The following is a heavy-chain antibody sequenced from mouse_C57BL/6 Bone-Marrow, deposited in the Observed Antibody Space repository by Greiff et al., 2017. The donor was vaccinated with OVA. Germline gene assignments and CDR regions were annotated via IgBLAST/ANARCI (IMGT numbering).Heavy chain of an antibody. CDR2: LDPSDSYT. Sequence: QVQLQQSGAELVMPGASVKLSCKASGYTFTSYWMHWVKQRPGQGLEWIGELDPSDSYTNYNQKFKGKSTLTADKSSSTAYMQLSSLTSEDSAVYYCARVTTVLAPYYFDDWGQGTTLTVSS. CDR3: ARVTTVLAPYYFDD. D-gene: IGHD1-1*01. CDR1: GYTFTSYW. V-gene: IGHV1-69*01. J-gene: IGHJ2*01.